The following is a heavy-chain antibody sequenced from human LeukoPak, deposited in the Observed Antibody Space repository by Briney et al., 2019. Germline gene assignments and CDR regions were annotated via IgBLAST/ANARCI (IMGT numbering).Heavy chain of an antibody. Sequence: SETLSLTCTVSGGSISSGGYYWSWIRQHPGKGLEWIGYIYYSGSTYYSPSLKSRVTISVDTSKNQFSLKLSSVTAADTAVYYCARHSGSYYFDYWGQGTLVTVSS. CDR2: IYYSGST. CDR1: GGSISSGGYY. J-gene: IGHJ4*02. CDR3: ARHSGSYYFDY. V-gene: IGHV4-31*03. D-gene: IGHD1-26*01.